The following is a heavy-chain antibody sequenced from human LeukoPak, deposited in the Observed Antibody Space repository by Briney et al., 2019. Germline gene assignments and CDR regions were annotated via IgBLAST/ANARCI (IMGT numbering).Heavy chain of an antibody. CDR1: GLTFSSYN. Sequence: PGGSLRLSCAASGLTFSSYNMNWVRQAPGKGPEWVAYITASDTTKYYADSVKGRFTISRDNAKNSLYLQMNSLRAEDTAVYYCARDKYYMDVWGKGTTVTVSS. V-gene: IGHV3-48*01. CDR2: ITASDTTK. CDR3: ARDKYYMDV. J-gene: IGHJ6*03.